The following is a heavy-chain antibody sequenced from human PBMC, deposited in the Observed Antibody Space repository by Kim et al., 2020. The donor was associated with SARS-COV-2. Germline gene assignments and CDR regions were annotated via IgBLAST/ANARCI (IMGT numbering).Heavy chain of an antibody. CDR2: IYYSGST. CDR3: ARVGRAVGAFDAFDI. Sequence: SETLSLTCTVSGGSISSYYWSWIRQPPGKGLEWIGYIYYSGSTNYNPSLKSRVTISVDTSKNQFSLKLSSVTAADTAVYYCARVGRAVGAFDAFDIWGQGTMVTVSS. J-gene: IGHJ3*02. V-gene: IGHV4-59*01. CDR1: GGSISSYY. D-gene: IGHD1-26*01.